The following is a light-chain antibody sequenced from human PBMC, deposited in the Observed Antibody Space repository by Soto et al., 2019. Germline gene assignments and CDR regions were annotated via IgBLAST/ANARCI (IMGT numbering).Light chain of an antibody. V-gene: IGKV1-39*01. Sequence: DIQMTQSPSSLSASVGDRVTITCRASQSISSYLNWYQQNPGKAPKLLIYAASSLQSGVASMFSGSGSGTDITLTMSSLQPQDFATYYCQQSYSTPQTFGQGTKVQIK. CDR1: QSISSY. CDR3: QQSYSTPQT. CDR2: AAS. J-gene: IGKJ1*01.